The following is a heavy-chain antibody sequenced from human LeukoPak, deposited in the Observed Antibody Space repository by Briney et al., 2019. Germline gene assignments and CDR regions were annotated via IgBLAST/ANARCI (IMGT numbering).Heavy chain of an antibody. CDR3: GSTATTNYYYYYMDV. CDR1: GFTFSSYS. CDR2: ISTSSSYI. J-gene: IGHJ6*03. D-gene: IGHD2-21*02. Sequence: PGGSLRLSCTASGFTFSSYSMNWVRQAPGKGLEWVSSISTSSSYIYYADSVKGRFTISRDNARNSLYLQMNTLRAEDTAVYYCGSTATTNYYYYYMDVWGKGTTVTVSS. V-gene: IGHV3-21*01.